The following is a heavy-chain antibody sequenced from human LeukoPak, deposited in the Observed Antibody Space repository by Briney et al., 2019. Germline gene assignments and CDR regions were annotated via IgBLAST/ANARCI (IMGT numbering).Heavy chain of an antibody. J-gene: IGHJ4*02. CDR2: IDPSDSYT. CDR1: GYSFTSYW. Sequence: GESLKISCKGSGYSFTSYWISWVRQMPGKGLEWMGRIDPSDSYTNYSPSFQGHVTISADKSISTAYLQWSSLKASDTAMYYCARQGIAAAVPDYWGQGTLVTVSS. V-gene: IGHV5-10-1*01. D-gene: IGHD6-13*01. CDR3: ARQGIAAAVPDY.